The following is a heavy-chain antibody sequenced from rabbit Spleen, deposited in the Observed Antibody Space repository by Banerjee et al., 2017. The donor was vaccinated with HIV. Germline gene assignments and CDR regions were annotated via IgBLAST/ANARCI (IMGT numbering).Heavy chain of an antibody. V-gene: IGHV1S45*01. Sequence: QEQLVESGGGLVQPEGSLTLTCTASGFSFSSSDWICWVRQAPGKGLEWVACIAAGGTDNTYYASWARGRFTISKASSTTVTLQMTSLTAADTATYFCARGGHSDVGLNLWGQGTLVTVS. D-gene: IGHD7-1*01. CDR1: GFSFSSSDW. J-gene: IGHJ4*01. CDR2: IAAGGTDNT. CDR3: ARGGHSDVGLNL.